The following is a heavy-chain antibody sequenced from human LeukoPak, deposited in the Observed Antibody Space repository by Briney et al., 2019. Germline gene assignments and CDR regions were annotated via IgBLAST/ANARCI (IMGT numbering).Heavy chain of an antibody. Sequence: GGSLRLSCAASGFTFSNYWMSWVRQAPGKGLQWVANIKQDGSEKGYVDSVKGRFTISRDNAKNSLFLQMNSLRVEDTAVYYCARHDNSGDYRFDYWGQGTLVTVSS. CDR1: GFTFSNYW. CDR2: IKQDGSEK. D-gene: IGHD3-22*01. CDR3: ARHDNSGDYRFDY. V-gene: IGHV3-7*01. J-gene: IGHJ4*02.